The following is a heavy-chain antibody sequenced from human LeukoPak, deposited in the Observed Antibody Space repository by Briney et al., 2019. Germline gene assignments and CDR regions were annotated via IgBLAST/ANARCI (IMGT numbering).Heavy chain of an antibody. V-gene: IGHV1-18*01. J-gene: IGHJ4*01. CDR2: ICAYNGNT. CDR1: GYTFTSCG. D-gene: IGHD3-9*01. Sequence: ASVKVSGNASGYTFTSCGISWVRQAPGQGLEWMGWICAYNGNTNYAQKVQGRVTMTTDTSTSTVYMELRRLRSDDTAVYYCAREDEILTASQRGFDYWGQGSLVTVSS. CDR3: AREDEILTASQRGFDY.